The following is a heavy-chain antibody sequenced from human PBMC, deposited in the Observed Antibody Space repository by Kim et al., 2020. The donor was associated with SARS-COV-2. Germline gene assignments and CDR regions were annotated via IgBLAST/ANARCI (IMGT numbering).Heavy chain of an antibody. V-gene: IGHV1-3*01. CDR3: ASSLWFGEPWDAFDI. Sequence: ASVKVSCKASGYTFTSYAMHWVRQAPGQRLEWMGWINAGNGNTKYSQKFQGRVTITRDTSASTAYMELSSLRSEDTAVYYCASSLWFGEPWDAFDIWGQGTMVTVSS. CDR2: INAGNGNT. CDR1: GYTFTSYA. D-gene: IGHD3-10*01. J-gene: IGHJ3*02.